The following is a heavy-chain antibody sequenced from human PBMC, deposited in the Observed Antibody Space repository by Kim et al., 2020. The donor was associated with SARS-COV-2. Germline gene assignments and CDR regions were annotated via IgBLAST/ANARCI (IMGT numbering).Heavy chain of an antibody. J-gene: IGHJ4*01. CDR2: LYSDGKT. Sequence: GGSLRLSCVASGFSVRNFYMTWVRQAPGLGLEWVSVLYSDGKTYYADSVKGRFSTSRDISRNTLYLQMDSLRAEDTALYYCARESSSHVGVQRDISCWHYDYWGQGTLVTVSS. CDR1: GFSVRNFY. CDR3: ARESSSHVGVQRDISCWHYDY. V-gene: IGHV3-53*01. D-gene: IGHD6-19*01.